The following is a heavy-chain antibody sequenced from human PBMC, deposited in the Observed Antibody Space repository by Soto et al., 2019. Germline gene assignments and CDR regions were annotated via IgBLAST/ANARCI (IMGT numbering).Heavy chain of an antibody. CDR3: ANTVTPPYDRGMDV. CDR2: ISSSGSTI. D-gene: IGHD4-4*01. Sequence: GGSLRLSCAASGFTFSDYYMSWIRQAPGKGLEWVSYISSSGSTIYYADSVKGRFTISRDNAKNSLYLQMNSLRAEDTAVYYCANTVTPPYDRGMDVWGKGTTVTVSS. CDR1: GFTFSDYY. V-gene: IGHV3-11*01. J-gene: IGHJ6*04.